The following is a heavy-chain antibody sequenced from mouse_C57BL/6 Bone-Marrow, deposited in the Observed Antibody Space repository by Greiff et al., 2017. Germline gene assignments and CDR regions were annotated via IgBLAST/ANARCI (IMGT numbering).Heavy chain of an antibody. Sequence: QVQLQQPGAELVRPGSSVKLSCKASGYTFTSYWMDWVKQRPGQGLEWIGNIYPSDSETHYNQKFKDKATLTVDKSSSTAYMQLSSLTSGDSAVYYCARDLLRDYWGQGTTLTVSS. D-gene: IGHD1-1*01. CDR3: ARDLLRDY. V-gene: IGHV1-61*01. CDR1: GYTFTSYW. CDR2: IYPSDSET. J-gene: IGHJ2*01.